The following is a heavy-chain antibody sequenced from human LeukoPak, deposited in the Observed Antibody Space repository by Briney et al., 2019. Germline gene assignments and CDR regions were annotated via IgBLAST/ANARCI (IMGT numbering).Heavy chain of an antibody. CDR1: AGSTRGYY. V-gene: IGHV4-59*08. J-gene: IGHJ4*02. Sequence: SETLSLTCIVSAGSTRGYYWSWIRQPPGKGLEWIGYIYYSGSTKYNPSLKSRVTISVDTSERQFSLKLSSVTAADTAVYYCARFPHYDFWSGSYYFDYWGQGTLVTVSS. CDR2: IYYSGST. CDR3: ARFPHYDFWSGSYYFDY. D-gene: IGHD3-3*01.